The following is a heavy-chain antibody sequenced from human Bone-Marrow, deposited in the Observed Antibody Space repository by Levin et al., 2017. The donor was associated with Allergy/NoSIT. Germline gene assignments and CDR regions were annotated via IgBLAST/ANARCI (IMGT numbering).Heavy chain of an antibody. CDR3: ARSQTGRTGRLHPFDS. CDR1: GFSFSDYS. V-gene: IGHV3-21*01. J-gene: IGHJ4*02. CDR2: LDRTSSYI. D-gene: IGHD3-9*01. Sequence: GGSLRLSCAASGFSFSDYSMHWVRQAPGKRLEWVSSLDRTSSYIYYADSVKGRFTISRDNARNSLFLQMNSLRVEDTAVFYCARSQTGRTGRLHPFDSWGQGTLVTVSS.